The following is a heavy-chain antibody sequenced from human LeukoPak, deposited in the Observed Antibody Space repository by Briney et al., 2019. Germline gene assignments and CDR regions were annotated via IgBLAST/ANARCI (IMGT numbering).Heavy chain of an antibody. V-gene: IGHV3-7*01. CDR1: GFTFSSYS. D-gene: IGHD1-7*01. CDR2: IKQDGSEK. CDR3: AREDDWNYEDY. Sequence: GGSLRLSCAASGFTFSSYSMNWVRQAPGKGLEGVANIKQDGSEKYYVDSVKGRFTISRDNTKNSLYLQMNSLRAEDTAIYYCAREDDWNYEDYWGQGTLVTVSS. J-gene: IGHJ4*02.